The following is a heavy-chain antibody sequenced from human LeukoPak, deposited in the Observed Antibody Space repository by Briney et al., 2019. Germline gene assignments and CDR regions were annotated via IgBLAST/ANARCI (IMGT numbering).Heavy chain of an antibody. Sequence: SVKVSCKASGGTFSSYAISWVRQAPGQGLEWMGGIIPLFGTANYAQKFQGRVTITADESTSTAYMELSSLRSEDTAVYYCARDGSGDFWSGYYGPSSYFDYWGQGTLVTVSS. CDR1: GGTFSSYA. V-gene: IGHV1-69*13. J-gene: IGHJ4*02. D-gene: IGHD3-3*01. CDR3: ARDGSGDFWSGYYGPSSYFDY. CDR2: IIPLFGTA.